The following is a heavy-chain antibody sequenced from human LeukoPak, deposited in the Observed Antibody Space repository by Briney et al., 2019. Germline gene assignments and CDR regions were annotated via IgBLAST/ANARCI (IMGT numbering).Heavy chain of an antibody. V-gene: IGHV4-4*02. J-gene: IGHJ4*02. Sequence: SETLSLTCGVSGGSISSTNWWSWVRQPPGQGLEWIGEVSLTGETNYNPSLNGRVTMSLDGSRNQLSLTLTSVTAADTAIYYCSRESGAFCPFGHWGQGTLVTVPP. D-gene: IGHD1-26*01. CDR1: GGSISSTNW. CDR3: SRESGAFCPFGH. CDR2: VSLTGET.